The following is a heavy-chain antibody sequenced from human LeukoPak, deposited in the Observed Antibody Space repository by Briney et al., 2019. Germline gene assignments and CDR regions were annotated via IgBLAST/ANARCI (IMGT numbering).Heavy chain of an antibody. V-gene: IGHV3-48*03. J-gene: IGHJ4*02. D-gene: IGHD3-16*01. Sequence: PGGALRLSCAASGFTFSSYEMNWGRPAPGKGLEWGSYIDSSGSTIYYSDSVKGRFTTSRDNAKNSLQLQMNSLRAEDTAVYYCARDPHTCGWRFDGWGQGTLVTVSS. CDR2: IDSSGSTI. CDR3: ARDPHTCGWRFDG. CDR1: GFTFSSYE.